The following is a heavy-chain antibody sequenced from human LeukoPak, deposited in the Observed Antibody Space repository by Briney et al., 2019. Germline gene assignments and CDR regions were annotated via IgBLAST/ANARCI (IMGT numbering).Heavy chain of an antibody. CDR3: AREGVPAAPPYYFDC. J-gene: IGHJ4*02. CDR1: GFTFTNYW. V-gene: IGHV3-7*01. Sequence: GGSLRLSCAASGFTFTNYWMSWVRQAPGKGLELVANIKQDRSEKYYVDSVKGRFTISRDNAKNSLYLQMNSLRAEDTAVYYCAREGVPAAPPYYFDCWGQGTLVTVSS. D-gene: IGHD2-2*01. CDR2: IKQDRSEK.